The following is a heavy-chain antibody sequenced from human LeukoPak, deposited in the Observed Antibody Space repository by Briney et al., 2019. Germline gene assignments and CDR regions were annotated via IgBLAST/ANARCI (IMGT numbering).Heavy chain of an antibody. D-gene: IGHD6-13*01. V-gene: IGHV4-61*10. CDR1: GGSISSGNYY. CDR2: IYYSGST. Sequence: PSETLSLTCTVSGGSISSGNYYWSWIRQPAGKGLEWIGYIYYSGSTNYNPSLKSRVTISVDTSKNQFSLKLSSVTAADTAVYYCASSPRIAAAGKSTWGYYMDVWGKGTTVTISS. CDR3: ASSPRIAAAGKSTWGYYMDV. J-gene: IGHJ6*03.